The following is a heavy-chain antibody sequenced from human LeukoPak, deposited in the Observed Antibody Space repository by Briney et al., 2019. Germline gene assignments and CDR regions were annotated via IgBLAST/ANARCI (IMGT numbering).Heavy chain of an antibody. CDR2: IYSGGST. CDR1: GFTVSSSY. CDR3: AREGRDGYGWFDP. V-gene: IGHV3-66*01. Sequence: GGSLRLSCAASGFTVSSSYMSWVRQAPGKGLEWVSVIYSGGSTYYADSVKGRFTISRDNSKNTLYLQMNSLRAEDTAVYYCAREGRDGYGWFDPWGQGTLVTVSS. J-gene: IGHJ5*02. D-gene: IGHD5-24*01.